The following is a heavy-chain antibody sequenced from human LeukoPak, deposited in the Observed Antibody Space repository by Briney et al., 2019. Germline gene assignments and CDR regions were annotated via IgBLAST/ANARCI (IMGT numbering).Heavy chain of an antibody. Sequence: SETLSLTCTVSGDSVSSSSYYWDWIRQPPGKGLEWIGSISSDGNTHYNTSLKSQVTMSVDTSKNQFSLKLNSVTAADTAVYYCARWMTGYLYYFDYWGQGTLVTVSS. J-gene: IGHJ4*02. V-gene: IGHV4-39*01. CDR3: ARWMTGYLYYFDY. D-gene: IGHD3-9*01. CDR2: ISSDGNT. CDR1: GDSVSSSSYY.